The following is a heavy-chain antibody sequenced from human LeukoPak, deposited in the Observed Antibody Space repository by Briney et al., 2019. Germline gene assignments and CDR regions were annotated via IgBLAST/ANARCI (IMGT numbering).Heavy chain of an antibody. CDR3: AKGDYYDSSGYSFDH. J-gene: IGHJ4*02. CDR1: GFTFDDYA. V-gene: IGHV3-43D*03. Sequence: GGSLRLSGAASGFTFDDYAMHWVRQAPGKGLEWVSLISWDGGSTYYADSVKGRFTISRDNSKNSLYLQMNSLRAEDTALYYCAKGDYYDSSGYSFDHWGQGTLVTVSS. D-gene: IGHD3-22*01. CDR2: ISWDGGST.